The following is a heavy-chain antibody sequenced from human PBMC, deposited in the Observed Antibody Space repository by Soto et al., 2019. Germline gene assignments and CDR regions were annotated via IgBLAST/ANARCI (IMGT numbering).Heavy chain of an antibody. CDR3: AKGDNLGPKTGYAFDP. CDR1: GDSASSNTAS. J-gene: IGHJ5*02. V-gene: IGHV6-1*01. CDR2: TYFRSKWYN. Sequence: LSLTCAISGDSASSNTASWNWIRQSPSRGLEWLGRTYFRSKWYNDYAVSVKSRIIINPDTSNNQFSLQLNSVTPEDTAVYFCAKGDNLGPKTGYAFDPWGQGIMVTVSS. D-gene: IGHD5-12*01.